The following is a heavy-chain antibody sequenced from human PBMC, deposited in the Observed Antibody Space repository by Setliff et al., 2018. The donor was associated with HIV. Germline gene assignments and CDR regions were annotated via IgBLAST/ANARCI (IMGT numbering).Heavy chain of an antibody. CDR2: IYPGDSKT. Sequence: GESLKISCQASGYSFTTYWIGWVRQMPGKGLEWMGLIYPGDSKTRYSPSFQGRVIISADKSINTVYLQWSSLRAEDTAVYYCARDQWGYSYGYYYYYYMDVWGKGTTVTVSS. CDR3: ARDQWGYSYGYYYYYYMDV. J-gene: IGHJ6*03. D-gene: IGHD5-18*01. V-gene: IGHV5-51*01. CDR1: GYSFTTYW.